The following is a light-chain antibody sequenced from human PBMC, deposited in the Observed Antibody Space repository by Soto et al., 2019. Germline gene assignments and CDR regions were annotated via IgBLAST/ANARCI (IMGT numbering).Light chain of an antibody. CDR1: HTVRNF. Sequence: EVVLTQSPATLSLSPGESATLSCMASHTVRNFLLWFQQKPDQAPRLLIHDASNRAAGVPARFSGSGSGTDFTLTISSLEPEDFAVYYCQQRYNWPPITFGQGTRLEIK. CDR3: QQRYNWPPIT. CDR2: DAS. J-gene: IGKJ5*01. V-gene: IGKV3-11*01.